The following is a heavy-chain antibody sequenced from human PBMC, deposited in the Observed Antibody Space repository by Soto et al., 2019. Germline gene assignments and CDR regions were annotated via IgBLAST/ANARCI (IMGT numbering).Heavy chain of an antibody. V-gene: IGHV3-30*18. J-gene: IGHJ4*02. CDR2: IANDGRSE. CDR1: GLTFSAAG. Sequence: QVQLVESGGGVVQPGRSLRLSCAASGLTFSAAGMHWVRQAPGKGLEWVAFIANDGRSESYADSVKGRFTISRDNSQNRLYLQMKGLRAEDTAVYSRSKDKGRTAMAYWAQGPLVSVSS. CDR3: SKDKGRTAMAY.